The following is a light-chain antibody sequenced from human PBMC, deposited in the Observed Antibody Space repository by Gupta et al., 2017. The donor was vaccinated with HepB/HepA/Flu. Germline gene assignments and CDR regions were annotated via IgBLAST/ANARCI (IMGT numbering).Light chain of an antibody. CDR1: KLGDKY. CDR3: QAWDSSTAV. CDR2: QDS. J-gene: IGLJ2*01. Sequence: SITCSGDKLGDKYACWYQQKPGQSPVLVIYQDSKRPSGITERFSGSNSGNTATLTISGTQAMDEADYSCQAWDSSTAVFGGGTKLTVL. V-gene: IGLV3-1*01.